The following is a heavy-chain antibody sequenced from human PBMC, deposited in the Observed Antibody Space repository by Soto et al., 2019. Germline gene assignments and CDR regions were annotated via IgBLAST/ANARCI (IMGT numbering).Heavy chain of an antibody. J-gene: IGHJ6*02. D-gene: IGHD2-2*01. V-gene: IGHV3-23*01. Sequence: GGSLRLSCAASGLTFSRYAMNWVRQAPGKGLEWVSAISGSGGTRYYADSVKGRFTISRDNSKGILYLQMNSLRADDTAVYYCAKDPYPVAVVPAANGMDVWGQRTTVTVSS. CDR1: GLTFSRYA. CDR2: ISGSGGTR. CDR3: AKDPYPVAVVPAANGMDV.